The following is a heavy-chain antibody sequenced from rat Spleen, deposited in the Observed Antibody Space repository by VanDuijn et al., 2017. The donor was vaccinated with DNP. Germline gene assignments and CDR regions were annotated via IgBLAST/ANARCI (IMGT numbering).Heavy chain of an antibody. J-gene: IGHJ2*01. CDR3: AIQLGVFDY. CDR2: INNAGST. CDR1: GYSITSNHK. Sequence: EVQLQESGPGLVKPSQSLSLTCSVTGYSITSNHKWSWIRKFPGNELEWMGYINNAGSTNYNPSLKSRFSITTDTSKNQFFLQVNSVDTEDTATYYCAIQLGVFDYWDQGVMVTVSS. V-gene: IGHV3-3*01. D-gene: IGHD5-1*01.